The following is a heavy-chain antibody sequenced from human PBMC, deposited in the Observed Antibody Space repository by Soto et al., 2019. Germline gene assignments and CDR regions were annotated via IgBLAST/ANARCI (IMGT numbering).Heavy chain of an antibody. J-gene: IGHJ3*02. CDR2: IIPIFGTA. D-gene: IGHD2-2*01. V-gene: IGHV1-69*01. CDR1: GGTFSSYA. Sequence: QVQLVQSGAEVKKPGSSVKVSCKASGGTFSSYAISWVRQAPGQGLEWMGGIIPIFGTANHAQKFQGRVTITVDESTSTAYMELSSMGSEDTAVYYCERGFYCSSTSCYDFDIWGQGRMVTVSS. CDR3: ERGFYCSSTSCYDFDI.